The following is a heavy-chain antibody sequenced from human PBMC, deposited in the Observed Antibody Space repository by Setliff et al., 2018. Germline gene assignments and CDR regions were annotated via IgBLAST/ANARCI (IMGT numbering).Heavy chain of an antibody. CDR1: GGSISSSNW. CDR3: ARGDSSGYYYIVFDY. Sequence: PSETLSLTCAVSGGSISSSNWWSWVRQPPGKGLEWIGEIYHSGSTNYNPSLKSRVTISVDKSKNQFSLKLSSVTAADTAVYYCARGDSSGYYYIVFDYWGQGKLVTVS. V-gene: IGHV4-4*02. D-gene: IGHD3-22*01. CDR2: IYHSGST. J-gene: IGHJ4*02.